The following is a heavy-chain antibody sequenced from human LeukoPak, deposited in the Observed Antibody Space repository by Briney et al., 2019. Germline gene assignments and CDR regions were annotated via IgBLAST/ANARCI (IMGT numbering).Heavy chain of an antibody. CDR1: GGSISGYY. D-gene: IGHD2-2*01. CDR2: LYITRVT. Sequence: SETLSLTCTVSGGSISGYYWTWIRQPAGKGLEWIGRLYITRVTNYSPSLESRVTMSVDMSRNQFSLKLIAVTAADTAIYYCARVLRGTTSCLDVWGQGTLVTVSS. V-gene: IGHV4-4*07. CDR3: ARVLRGTTSCLDV. J-gene: IGHJ4*02.